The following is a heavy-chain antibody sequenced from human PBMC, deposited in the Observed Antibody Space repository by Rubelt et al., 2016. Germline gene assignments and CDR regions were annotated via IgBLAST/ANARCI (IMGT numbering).Heavy chain of an antibody. D-gene: IGHD2-21*02. Sequence: TFTDYYIQWVRQAPGQGLEWMGRINPNSGGTNYAQKFQGRVTMTRDTSNSSAYMELSGLRSDDTAVYYCAREPVTDHSYSFDYWGQGTLVTVSS. V-gene: IGHV1-2*06. CDR3: AREPVTDHSYSFDY. J-gene: IGHJ4*02. CDR1: TFTDYY. CDR2: INPNSGGT.